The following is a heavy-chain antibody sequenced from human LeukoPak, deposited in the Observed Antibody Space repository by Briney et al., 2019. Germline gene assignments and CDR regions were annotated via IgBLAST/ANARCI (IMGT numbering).Heavy chain of an antibody. Sequence: ASVKVSCKASGYTFTSYDINWVRQATGQGLEWMGWMNPNSGNTGYAQKFQARVTMTRNTSISTAYMELSSLRSEDTAVYYCVRAGLRRITMIVVVIKRAENWFDPWGQGTLVTVSS. CDR2: MNPNSGNT. D-gene: IGHD3-22*01. CDR3: VRAGLRRITMIVVVIKRAENWFDP. V-gene: IGHV1-8*01. J-gene: IGHJ5*02. CDR1: GYTFTSYD.